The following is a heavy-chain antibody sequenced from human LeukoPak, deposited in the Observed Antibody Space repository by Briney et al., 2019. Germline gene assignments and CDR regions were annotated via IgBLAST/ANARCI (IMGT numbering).Heavy chain of an antibody. V-gene: IGHV3-23*01. CDR2: VSGSGTTT. Sequence: GGSLRLSCAASGFTFSSYAMSWVRQAPGKGLEWVSGVSGSGTTTYYADSVRGRFSIFRGNSKNTLYLQVNSLRAEDTAVYYCAKDARRTFGLSSGLYRGSYYFDYWGQGTLVTVSS. D-gene: IGHD6-19*01. CDR1: GFTFSSYA. J-gene: IGHJ4*02. CDR3: AKDARRTFGLSSGLYRGSYYFDY.